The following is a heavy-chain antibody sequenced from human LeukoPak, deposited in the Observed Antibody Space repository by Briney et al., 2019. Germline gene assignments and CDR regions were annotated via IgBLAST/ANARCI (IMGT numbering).Heavy chain of an antibody. Sequence: ASVKVSCKASGGTFTNYAIIWVRQAPGQGLEWMGRLIPIADITNHAQKFQGRVTMTEDTSTDTAYMELSSLRSEDTAVYYCATVSSTSWGGYFDYWGQGTLVTVSS. CDR2: LIPIADIT. CDR1: GGTFTNYA. V-gene: IGHV1-69*04. D-gene: IGHD2-2*01. CDR3: ATVSSTSWGGYFDY. J-gene: IGHJ4*02.